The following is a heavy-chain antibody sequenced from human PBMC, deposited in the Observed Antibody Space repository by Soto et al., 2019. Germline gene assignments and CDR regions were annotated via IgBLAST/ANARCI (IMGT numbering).Heavy chain of an antibody. V-gene: IGHV3-74*01. J-gene: IGHJ6*02. D-gene: IGHD3-9*01. CDR3: ARGIAPVLRYFDWLVPGMDV. CDR2: INSDRSST. CDR1: GFTFSSYW. Sequence: PGGSLRLSCAASGFTFSSYWMHWVRQAPGKGLVWVSRINSDRSSTSYADSVKGRFTISRDNAKNTLYLQMNSLRAEDTAVYYCARGIAPVLRYFDWLVPGMDVWGQGTTVTVSS.